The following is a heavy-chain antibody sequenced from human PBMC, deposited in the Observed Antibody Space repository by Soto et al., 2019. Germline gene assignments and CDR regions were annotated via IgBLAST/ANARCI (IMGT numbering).Heavy chain of an antibody. CDR3: ASIRFVEFGGRL. D-gene: IGHD3-3*01. CDR2: THVDGRNI. J-gene: IGHJ6*02. V-gene: IGHV3-74*01. CDR1: GVTFRNYW. Sequence: EVQLVESGGGLVQPGESLRLSCAGAGVTFRNYWMHWVRQAPGKGLEWVSCTHVDGRNITYADSVQGRFTISRDNARNTVYLQMNRLRVEDTAVYYCASIRFVEFGGRLWGQWTKVTVSS.